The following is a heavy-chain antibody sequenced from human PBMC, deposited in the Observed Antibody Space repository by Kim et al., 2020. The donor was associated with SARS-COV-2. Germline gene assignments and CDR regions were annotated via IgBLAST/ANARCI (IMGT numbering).Heavy chain of an antibody. CDR3: ANTRGVATITGPHYYYYYGMDV. Sequence: SVKVSCKASGGTFSSYAISWVRQAPGQGLEWMGGIIPIFGTANYAQKFQGRVTITADESTSTAYMELSSLRSEDTAVYYCANTRGVATITGPHYYYYYGMDVWGQGTTVTVSS. CDR2: IIPIFGTA. V-gene: IGHV1-69*13. J-gene: IGHJ6*02. CDR1: GGTFSSYA. D-gene: IGHD5-12*01.